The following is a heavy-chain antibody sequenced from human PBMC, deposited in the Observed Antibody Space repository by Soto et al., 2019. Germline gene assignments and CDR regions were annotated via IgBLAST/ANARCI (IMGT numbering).Heavy chain of an antibody. J-gene: IGHJ1*01. V-gene: IGHV4-34*01. Sequence: PSVTLSLTCAVNGGSTSGYYWSWICQPPGKGLEWIGEINHSGSTNYNPSLKSRVTISVDTSKNQFSLKLSSVTAADTAVYYCARGQGYCSGGSCYSLRSSLRYFQHWGQG. CDR3: ARGQGYCSGGSCYSLRSSLRYFQH. CDR2: INHSGST. D-gene: IGHD2-15*01. CDR1: GGSTSGYY.